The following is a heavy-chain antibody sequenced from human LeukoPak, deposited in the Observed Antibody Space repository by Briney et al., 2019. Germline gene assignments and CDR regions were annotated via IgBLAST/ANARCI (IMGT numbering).Heavy chain of an antibody. CDR2: INHSGST. CDR1: GGSFSGYY. J-gene: IGHJ4*02. D-gene: IGHD6-19*01. CDR3: AREGAVAGTSDY. V-gene: IGHV4-34*01. Sequence: SETLSLTCAVYGGSFSGYYWSWIRQPPGKGLEWIGEINHSGSTNYNPSLKSRVTISVDTSKNQFSLKLSSVTAADTAVYYCAREGAVAGTSDYWGQGTLVTVSS.